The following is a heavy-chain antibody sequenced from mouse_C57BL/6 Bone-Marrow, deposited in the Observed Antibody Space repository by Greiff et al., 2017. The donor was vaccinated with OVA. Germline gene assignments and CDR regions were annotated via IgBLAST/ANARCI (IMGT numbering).Heavy chain of an antibody. D-gene: IGHD2-5*01. Sequence: VQLQQPGAELVKPGASVKMSCKASGYTFTSYWITWVKQRPGQGLEWIGEIDPSDSYTNYNQKFKGKSTVTVDKSSSTAYMQLSSLTSEDSAVYYCARGAYYSNYRYFDVWGTGTTVTVSS. CDR3: ARGAYYSNYRYFDV. J-gene: IGHJ1*03. CDR2: IDPSDSYT. CDR1: GYTFTSYW. V-gene: IGHV1-69*01.